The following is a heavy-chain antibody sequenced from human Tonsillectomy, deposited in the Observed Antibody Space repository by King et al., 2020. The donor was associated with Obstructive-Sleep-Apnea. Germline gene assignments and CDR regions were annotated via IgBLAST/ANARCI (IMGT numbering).Heavy chain of an antibody. V-gene: IGHV4-59*01. Sequence: QLQESGPGLVKPSETLSLTCTVSGGSISGYYWSWIRQPPGKGLEWIGYISYTGSTNYNPSLKSRATISVDTSKNQFSLKLSSATAADTPVYYCARVGRPYFYYYGMDVWGQGTTVTVSS. CDR2: ISYTGST. CDR1: GGSISGYY. D-gene: IGHD3-10*01. CDR3: ARVGRPYFYYYGMDV. J-gene: IGHJ6*02.